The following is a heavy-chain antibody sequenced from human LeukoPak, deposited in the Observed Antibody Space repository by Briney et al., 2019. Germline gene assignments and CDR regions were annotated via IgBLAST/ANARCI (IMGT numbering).Heavy chain of an antibody. Sequence: GESLRISCKGSGYSFTSYWIGWGRQMPGKGLEWMGIIYPGDSDTRYSPSFQGQVTISADKSISTAYLQWSSLKASDTAMYYCARQPTYSSGWSDYWGQGTLVTVSS. V-gene: IGHV5-51*01. CDR1: GYSFTSYW. D-gene: IGHD6-19*01. CDR2: IYPGDSDT. J-gene: IGHJ4*02. CDR3: ARQPTYSSGWSDY.